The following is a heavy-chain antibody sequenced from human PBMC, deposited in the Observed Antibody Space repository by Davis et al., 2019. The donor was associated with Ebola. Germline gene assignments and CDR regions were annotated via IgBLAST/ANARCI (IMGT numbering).Heavy chain of an antibody. D-gene: IGHD4-11*01. J-gene: IGHJ2*01. CDR1: GFTFSNAW. CDR3: TTDLDYSNYRLQFFWYFDL. Sequence: PGGSLRLSCAASGFTFSNAWMNWVRQAPGKGLEWVGRIKSKTDGGTTDYAAPVKGRFTISRDDSKNTLYLQMNSLKTEDTAVYYCTTDLDYSNYRLQFFWYFDLWGRGTLVTVSS. CDR2: IKSKTDGGTT. V-gene: IGHV3-15*07.